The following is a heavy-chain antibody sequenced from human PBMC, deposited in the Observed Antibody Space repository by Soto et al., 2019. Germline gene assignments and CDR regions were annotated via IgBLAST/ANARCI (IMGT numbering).Heavy chain of an antibody. D-gene: IGHD3-3*01. Sequence: EVQLVESGGGLVQPGGSLRLSCAASGFTFSSYWMSWVRQAPGKGLEWVANIKQDGSEKYYVDSVKGRFTISRDNAKNSLYLQMNGRRAEDTAVSYCERDNKAREFLVWLSPSYFDYWGQGTLVTVSS. V-gene: IGHV3-7*01. CDR1: GFTFSSYW. J-gene: IGHJ4*02. CDR3: ERDNKAREFLVWLSPSYFDY. CDR2: IKQDGSEK.